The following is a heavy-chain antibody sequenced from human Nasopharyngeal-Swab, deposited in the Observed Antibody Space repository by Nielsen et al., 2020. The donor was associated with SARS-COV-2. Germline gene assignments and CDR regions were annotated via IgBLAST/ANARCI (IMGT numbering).Heavy chain of an antibody. V-gene: IGHV4-31*02. CDR2: IYYSGST. J-gene: IGHJ6*03. Sequence: RQAPGKSLEWIGYIYYSGSTYYNPSLKSRVTISVDTSKNQFSLKLSSVTAADTAVYCCARVSRYYYMDVWGKGTTVTVSS. CDR3: ARVSRYYYMDV.